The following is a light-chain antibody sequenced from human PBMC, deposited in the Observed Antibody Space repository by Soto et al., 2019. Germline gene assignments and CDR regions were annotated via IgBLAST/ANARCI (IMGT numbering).Light chain of an antibody. V-gene: IGKV3-20*01. CDR2: GAS. J-gene: IGKJ4*01. Sequence: EIGLTQSAGTLSLSAGERATLSWWASQTVSSNYLAWYQQKNGQAPRFLIYGASSRATGIPDRFSGSGYGTDFNLTISRLETEDFAVYYCQQYGSSPLTFGGGTKVDIK. CDR1: QTVSSNY. CDR3: QQYGSSPLT.